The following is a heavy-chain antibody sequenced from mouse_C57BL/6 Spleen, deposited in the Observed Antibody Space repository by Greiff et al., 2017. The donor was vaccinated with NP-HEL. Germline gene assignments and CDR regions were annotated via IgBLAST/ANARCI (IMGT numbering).Heavy chain of an antibody. J-gene: IGHJ4*01. Sequence: EVKLQESGPGLVKPSQSLSLTCSVTGYSITSGYYWNWIRQFPGNKLEWMGYISYDGSNNYNPSLKNRISITRDTSKNQFFLKLNSVTTEDTATYYCARETYYSNYDYAMDYWGQRTSVTVSS. D-gene: IGHD2-5*01. CDR1: GYSITSGYY. CDR2: ISYDGSN. CDR3: ARETYYSNYDYAMDY. V-gene: IGHV3-6*01.